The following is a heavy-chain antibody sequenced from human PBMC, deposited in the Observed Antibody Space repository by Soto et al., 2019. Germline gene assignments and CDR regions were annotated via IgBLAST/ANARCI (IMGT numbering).Heavy chain of an antibody. V-gene: IGHV1-69*13. CDR2: IIPIFGTA. CDR3: ARDPAGAAYSSSPQYRSRYYYGMDV. J-gene: IGHJ6*02. D-gene: IGHD6-6*01. CDR1: GGTFSSYA. Sequence: AASVKVSCKASGGTFSSYAISWVRQAPGQGLEWMGGIIPIFGTANYAQKFQGRVTITADESTSTAYMELSSLRSEDTAVYYCARDPAGAAYSSSPQYRSRYYYGMDVWGQGTTVTVS.